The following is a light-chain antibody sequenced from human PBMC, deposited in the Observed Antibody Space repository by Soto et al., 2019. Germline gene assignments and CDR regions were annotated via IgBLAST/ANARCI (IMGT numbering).Light chain of an antibody. CDR1: SSDVGGYNY. CDR3: SSYTGSSINTVV. J-gene: IGLJ2*01. CDR2: EVS. V-gene: IGLV2-14*01. Sequence: QSALTQPASVSGSPGQSIAISCTGTSSDVGGYNYVSWYQQHPGKAPKLMIFEVSYRPSGVSNRFSGSKSGNTASLTISGLQAEDEADYYCSSYTGSSINTVVFGGGTKVTV.